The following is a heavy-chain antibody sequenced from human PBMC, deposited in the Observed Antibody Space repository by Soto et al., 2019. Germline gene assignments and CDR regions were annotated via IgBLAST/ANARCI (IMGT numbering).Heavy chain of an antibody. CDR2: ISSNGGST. V-gene: IGHV3-64D*06. CDR1: GFTFSSYA. J-gene: IGHJ4*02. CDR3: VKAWGFWSGYSFDY. D-gene: IGHD3-3*01. Sequence: PGGSLRLSCSASGFTFSSYAMHWVRQAPGKGLEYVSAISSNGGSTYYADSVKGRFTISRDNSKNTLYLQMSSLRAEDTAVYYCVKAWGFWSGYSFDYWGQGTLVTVSS.